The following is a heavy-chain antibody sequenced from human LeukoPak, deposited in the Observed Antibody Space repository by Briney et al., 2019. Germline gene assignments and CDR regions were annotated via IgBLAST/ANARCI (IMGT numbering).Heavy chain of an antibody. Sequence: SETLSLTCAVYGGSFSGYYWSWIRQPPGEGLEWIGEINHSGSTYYNPSLKSRVTISVDTSKNQFSLKLSSVTAADTAVYYCARSITMVRGVHFDPWGQGTLVTVSS. CDR3: ARSITMVRGVHFDP. CDR2: INHSGST. CDR1: GGSFSGYY. J-gene: IGHJ5*02. D-gene: IGHD3-10*01. V-gene: IGHV4-34*01.